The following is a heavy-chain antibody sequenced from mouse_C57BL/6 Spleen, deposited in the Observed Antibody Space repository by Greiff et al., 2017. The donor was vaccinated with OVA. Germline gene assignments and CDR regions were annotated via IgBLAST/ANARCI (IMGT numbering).Heavy chain of an antibody. CDR2: ISDGGSYT. Sequence: DVQLVESGGGLVKPGGSLKLSCAASGFTFSSYAMSWVRQTPEKRLEWVATISDGGSYTYYPDNVKGRFTISRDNAKNNLYLQMSHLKSEDTAMYYCARDSSGFAYWGQGTLVTVSA. J-gene: IGHJ3*01. CDR1: GFTFSSYA. V-gene: IGHV5-4*01. D-gene: IGHD3-2*02. CDR3: ARDSSGFAY.